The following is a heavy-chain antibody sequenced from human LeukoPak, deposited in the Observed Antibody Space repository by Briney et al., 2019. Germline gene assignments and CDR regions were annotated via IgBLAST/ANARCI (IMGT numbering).Heavy chain of an antibody. D-gene: IGHD6-19*01. CDR3: ARIGGSVDIGWFFDC. Sequence: GGSLRLSCAASGFTFVNYWMSWVRQAPGKGLERVANIKQDGSEKLYLDSLKGRFTISRDNAKNSLYLQINSLRAEDTAVYYCARIGGSVDIGWFFDCWGQGTLVTVSS. CDR2: IKQDGSEK. V-gene: IGHV3-7*01. CDR1: GFTFVNYW. J-gene: IGHJ4*02.